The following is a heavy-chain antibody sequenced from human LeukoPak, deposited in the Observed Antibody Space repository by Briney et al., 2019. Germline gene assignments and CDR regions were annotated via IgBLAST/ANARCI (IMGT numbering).Heavy chain of an antibody. J-gene: IGHJ4*02. CDR1: GYTFTGYY. CDR2: LNPNSGGT. V-gene: IGHV1-2*02. D-gene: IGHD2-2*01. CDR3: AKVQPGDIVVVPAAVNFDY. Sequence: ASVKVSCKASGYTFTGYYMHWVRQAPGQGLEWMGWLNPNSGGTNYAQKFQGRVTMTRDTSISTAYMELSRLRSDDTAVYYCAKVQPGDIVVVPAAVNFDYWGQGTLVTVSS.